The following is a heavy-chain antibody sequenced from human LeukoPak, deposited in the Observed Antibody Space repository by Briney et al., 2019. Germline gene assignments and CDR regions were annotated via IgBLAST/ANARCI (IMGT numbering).Heavy chain of an antibody. CDR1: GGSISSYY. CDR3: ARDSVTIFGVANYGMDV. D-gene: IGHD3-3*01. CDR2: IYYSGNT. J-gene: IGHJ6*02. V-gene: IGHV4-59*01. Sequence: SETLSLTCTVSGGSISSYYWSWLRQPPGKGLEWIGYIYYSGNTNYNPSLKSRVTISVDTSKNQFSLKLSSVTAADTAVYYCARDSVTIFGVANYGMDVWGQGTTVTVSS.